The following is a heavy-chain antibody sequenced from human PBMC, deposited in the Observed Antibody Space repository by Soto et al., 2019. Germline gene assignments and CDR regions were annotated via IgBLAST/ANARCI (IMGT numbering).Heavy chain of an antibody. CDR1: GGTFSSYA. CDR3: ARGRYYDSSGYYDAFDI. CDR2: IIPIFGTA. V-gene: IGHV1-69*13. J-gene: IGHJ3*02. D-gene: IGHD3-22*01. Sequence: SVKVSCKASGGTFSSYAISWVRQAPGQGLEWMGGIIPIFGTANYAQKFQGRVTITADESTSTAYMELSSLRSEDTAVYYCARGRYYDSSGYYDAFDIWGQGTMVTVSS.